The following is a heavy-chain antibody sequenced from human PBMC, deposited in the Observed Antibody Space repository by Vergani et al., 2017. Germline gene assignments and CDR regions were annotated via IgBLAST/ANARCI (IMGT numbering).Heavy chain of an antibody. Sequence: QVTLKESGPALVKPTQTLTLICTFSGFSLTTSAMRVSWIRQPPGRALEWLARIEWDDEKFYNTSLKDRLSISKDTSKSQVVLTMTNMDTLDTAAYYCARDYRGDFFDHWGQGTLVTVTS. CDR1: GFSLTTSAMR. CDR2: IEWDDEK. CDR3: ARDYRGDFFDH. V-gene: IGHV2-70*04. D-gene: IGHD4/OR15-4a*01. J-gene: IGHJ4*02.